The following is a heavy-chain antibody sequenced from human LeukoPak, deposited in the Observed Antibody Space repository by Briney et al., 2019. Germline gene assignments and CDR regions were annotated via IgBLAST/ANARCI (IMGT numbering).Heavy chain of an antibody. CDR1: GGSFSGYY. Sequence: SETLSLTCAVYGGSFSGYYWSWIRQPPGKGLEWIGEINHSGSTNYNPSLKSRVTISVDTSKDQLSLKLSSVTAADTAVYYCARAYSSSWYVWYYFDYWGQGTLVTVSS. CDR2: INHSGST. CDR3: ARAYSSSWYVWYYFDY. J-gene: IGHJ4*02. V-gene: IGHV4-34*01. D-gene: IGHD6-13*01.